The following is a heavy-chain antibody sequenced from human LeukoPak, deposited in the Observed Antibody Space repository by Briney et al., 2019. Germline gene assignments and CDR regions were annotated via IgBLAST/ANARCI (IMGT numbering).Heavy chain of an antibody. V-gene: IGHV3-23*01. Sequence: GGSLRLSCAASGFTFSNYVMSWVRQAPGKGLEWVSGISGSGDSTYYADTVKGRFTISRDNSKNTLYLQMNSLRVEDTAAYYCAKVRAPSGWFNSDYWGQGTLVTVSS. D-gene: IGHD6-19*01. CDR3: AKVRAPSGWFNSDY. CDR1: GFTFSNYV. CDR2: ISGSGDST. J-gene: IGHJ4*02.